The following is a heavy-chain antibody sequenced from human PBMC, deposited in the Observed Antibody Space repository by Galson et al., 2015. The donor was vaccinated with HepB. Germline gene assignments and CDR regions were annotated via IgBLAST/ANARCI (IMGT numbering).Heavy chain of an antibody. CDR2: ISYDGSNK. V-gene: IGHV3-30*18. D-gene: IGHD2-21*01. CDR3: AKDFLQGAIPYYYYYGMDV. CDR1: GFTFSIYG. Sequence: SLRLSCAASGFTFSIYGMHWVRQAPGKGLEWVAVISYDGSNKYYADSVKGRFTISRDNSKNTLYPQMNSLRAEDTALYYCAKDFLQGAIPYYYYYGMDVWGQGTTVTVSS. J-gene: IGHJ6*02.